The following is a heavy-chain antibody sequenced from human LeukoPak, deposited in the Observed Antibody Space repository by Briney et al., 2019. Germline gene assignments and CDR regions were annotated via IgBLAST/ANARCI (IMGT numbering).Heavy chain of an antibody. J-gene: IGHJ4*02. CDR1: GFTFTTYA. D-gene: IGHD2-15*01. CDR2: ISSNGDST. CDR3: VKSYCSGGSCYSYFDY. Sequence: GGSLRLSCSASGFTFTTYAMHWVRQAPWKELECVSGISSNGDSTYYADSVKGRFTISRDHSKNTLYLQMSSLRAEDTAVYYCVKSYCSGGSCYSYFDYWGQGTLVTVSS. V-gene: IGHV3-64D*09.